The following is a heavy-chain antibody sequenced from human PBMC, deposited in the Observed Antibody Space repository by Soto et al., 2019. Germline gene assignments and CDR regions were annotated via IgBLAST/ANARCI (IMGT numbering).Heavy chain of an antibody. CDR1: GFLFDDFD. CDR2: ISWRTGDI. J-gene: IGHJ4*02. D-gene: IGHD3-10*01. CDR3: VKDKLRGGALGWWGFDG. Sequence: VYLVESGGDLVQPGRSLRLTCLASGFLFDDFDMHWVRQGPGKGLEWVAGISWRTGDIVYADSVKGRFTISGDKAKQSLYLEMESLSIDDTAMYYCVKDKLRGGALGWWGFDGWGQGTLVTVSS. V-gene: IGHV3-9*01.